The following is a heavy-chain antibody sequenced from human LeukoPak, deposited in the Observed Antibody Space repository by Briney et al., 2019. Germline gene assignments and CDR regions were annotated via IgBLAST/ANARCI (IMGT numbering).Heavy chain of an antibody. CDR1: GGSISGFY. CDR2: IYYSGST. CDR3: ARGVVIAPQTFDY. Sequence: SETLSLTCTVSGGSISGFYWSWIRQPPGKGLEWIGYIYYSGSTNYNPSLKSRVTISVDTSKSQFSLKLRPVTAADTAVYYCARGVVIAPQTFDYWGQGTLVTVSS. J-gene: IGHJ4*02. D-gene: IGHD2-21*01. V-gene: IGHV4-59*01.